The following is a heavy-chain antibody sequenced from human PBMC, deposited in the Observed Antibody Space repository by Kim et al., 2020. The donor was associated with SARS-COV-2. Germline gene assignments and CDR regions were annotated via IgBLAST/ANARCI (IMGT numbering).Heavy chain of an antibody. CDR3: ARGMEYCCGGSCYSNY. J-gene: IGHJ4*02. Sequence: GGSLRLSCAASGFTFSSYWMSWVRQAPGKGLEWVANIKQDGSEKYYVDSVKGRFTISRDNAKNSLYLQMNSLRAEDTAVYYCARGMEYCCGGSCYSNYWGQGTLVTVSS. V-gene: IGHV3-7*03. D-gene: IGHD2-15*01. CDR1: GFTFSSYW. CDR2: IKQDGSEK.